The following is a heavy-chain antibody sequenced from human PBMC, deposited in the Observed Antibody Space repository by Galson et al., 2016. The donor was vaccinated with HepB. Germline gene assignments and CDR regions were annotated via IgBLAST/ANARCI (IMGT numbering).Heavy chain of an antibody. Sequence: SLRLSCAASGFPFNIYAMAWVRQAPGKELEWVSGMTARGRNIYYADSVKGRFSISRDDSKNTLYLQMDSLRAEDTAVYYCAKDRDNGWRYWYFDLWGRGTVVTVSS. V-gene: IGHV3-23*01. CDR2: MTARGRNI. CDR1: GFPFNIYA. J-gene: IGHJ2*01. D-gene: IGHD6-19*01. CDR3: AKDRDNGWRYWYFDL.